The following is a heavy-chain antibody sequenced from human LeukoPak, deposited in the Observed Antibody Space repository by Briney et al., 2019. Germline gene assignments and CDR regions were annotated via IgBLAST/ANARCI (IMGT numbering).Heavy chain of an antibody. CDR1: GGSISSSSYY. D-gene: IGHD3-3*01. CDR2: IYYSGST. Sequence: SETLSLTCTVSGGSISSSSYYWGWIRQPPGKGLEWIGSIYYSGSTYYNPSLKSRVTISVDTSKNQFSLKLSSVTAADTAVYYCARGRRFLEWLSGKTYNWFDPWGQGTLVTVSS. J-gene: IGHJ5*02. V-gene: IGHV4-39*07. CDR3: ARGRRFLEWLSGKTYNWFDP.